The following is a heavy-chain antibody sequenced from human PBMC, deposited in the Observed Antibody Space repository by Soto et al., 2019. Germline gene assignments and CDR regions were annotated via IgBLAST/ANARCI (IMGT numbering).Heavy chain of an antibody. V-gene: IGHV1-18*01. CDR1: GYTFTSYG. CDR2: ISAYNGNT. Sequence: QVPLVQSGAEVKKPGASVKVSCKASGYTFTSYGISWVRQAPGQGLEWMGWISAYNGNTNYAQKLQGRVTMTTDTSTSKGYMEPRSLRTDDTAGYYCARGREYSSSYVSYWGQGTLVTVSS. J-gene: IGHJ4*02. CDR3: ARGREYSSSYVSY. D-gene: IGHD6-6*01.